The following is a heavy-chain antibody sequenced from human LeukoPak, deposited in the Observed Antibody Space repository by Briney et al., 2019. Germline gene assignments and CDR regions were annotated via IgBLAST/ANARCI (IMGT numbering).Heavy chain of an antibody. CDR1: GGSFSGYY. D-gene: IGHD5-24*01. CDR3: ARRWLQLNY. V-gene: IGHV4-34*01. J-gene: IGHJ4*02. CDR2: INHSGST. Sequence: SETPSLTCAVYGGSFSGYYWSWIRQPPGKGLEWIGEINHSGSTNYNPSLKSRVTISVDTSKNQFSLKLSSVTAADTAVYYCARRWLQLNYWGQGTLVTVSS.